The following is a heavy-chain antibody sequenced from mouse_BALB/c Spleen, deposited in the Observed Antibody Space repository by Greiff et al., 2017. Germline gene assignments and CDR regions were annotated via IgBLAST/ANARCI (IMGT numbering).Heavy chain of an antibody. CDR3: ARLDYDYDAMDY. D-gene: IGHD1-1*02. CDR1: GYSITSDYA. CDR2: ISYSGST. Sequence: VQLKESGPGLVKPSQSLSLTCTVTGYSITSDYAWNWIRQFPGNKLEWMGYISYSGSTSYNPSLKSRISITRDTSKNQFFLQLNSVTTEDTATYYCARLDYDYDAMDYWGQGTSVTVSS. V-gene: IGHV3-2*02. J-gene: IGHJ4*01.